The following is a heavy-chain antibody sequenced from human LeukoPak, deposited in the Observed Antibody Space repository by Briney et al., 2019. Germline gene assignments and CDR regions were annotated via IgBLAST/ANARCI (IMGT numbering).Heavy chain of an antibody. CDR1: GGSISSGGYY. J-gene: IGHJ6*02. V-gene: IGHV4-31*03. CDR3: ARGRQWLVGGSYYYYGMDV. D-gene: IGHD6-19*01. CDR2: IYYSGST. Sequence: SKTLSLTCTVSGGSISSGGYYWSWIRQHPGKGLEWIGYIYYSGSTYYNPSLKSRVTISVDTSKNQFSLKLSSVTAADTAVYYCARGRQWLVGGSYYYYGMDVWGQGTTVTVSS.